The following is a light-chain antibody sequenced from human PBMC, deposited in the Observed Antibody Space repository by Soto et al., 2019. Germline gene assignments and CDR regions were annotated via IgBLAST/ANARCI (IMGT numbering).Light chain of an antibody. CDR2: AXS. CDR1: QFIYSY. J-gene: IGKJ1*01. CDR3: QQSYSTTRT. Sequence: DIQLTQSPTSLSASVGDRVTIACRASQFIYSYLNCYQXKPGKAXXXXXXAXSSLQSGVSSRFSGSGSGTDFTLTINSLQPEDFATYYCQQSYSTTRTFGQGTKV. V-gene: IGKV1-39*01.